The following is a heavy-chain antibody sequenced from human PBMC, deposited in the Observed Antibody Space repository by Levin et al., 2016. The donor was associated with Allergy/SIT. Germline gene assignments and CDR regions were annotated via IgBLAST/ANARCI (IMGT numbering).Heavy chain of an antibody. CDR3: AADGGYDSSGYGY. CDR2: IDPSDSYT. Sequence: GGYLRLSCKGSGYSFTSYWISWVRQMPGKGLEWMGRIDPSDSYTNYSPSFQGHVTISADKSISTAYLQWSSLKASDTAMYYCAADGGYDSSGYGYWGQGTLVTVSS. V-gene: IGHV5-10-1*01. CDR1: GYSFTSYW. J-gene: IGHJ4*02. D-gene: IGHD3-22*01.